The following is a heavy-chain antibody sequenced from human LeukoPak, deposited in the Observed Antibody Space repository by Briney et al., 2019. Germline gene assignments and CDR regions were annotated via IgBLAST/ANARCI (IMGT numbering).Heavy chain of an antibody. CDR1: GGSISSYY. CDR3: ARDHTTRDAFDI. J-gene: IGHJ3*02. V-gene: IGHV4-59*01. D-gene: IGHD1-14*01. CDR2: IYYSGST. Sequence: SETLSLTCTVCGGSISSYYWSWIRQPPGKGLEWVGYIYYSGSTNYNPSLKSRVTISVDTSKNQFSLKLSSVTAADTAVYYCARDHTTRDAFDIWGQGTMVTVSS.